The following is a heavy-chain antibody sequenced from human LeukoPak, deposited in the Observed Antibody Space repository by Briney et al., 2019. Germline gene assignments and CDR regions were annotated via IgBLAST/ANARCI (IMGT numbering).Heavy chain of an antibody. CDR1: RFTFNNYA. D-gene: IGHD6-13*01. CDR3: AKGAQQLVYWVDY. J-gene: IGHJ4*02. Sequence: GGSLRLSCAASRFTFNNYAMSWVRQAPGKGLEWVSVISGSGGSTYYADSVKGRFTISRNNSKNTLYLQMNSLRAEDTAVYYCAKGAQQLVYWVDYWGQGTLVTVSS. CDR2: ISGSGGST. V-gene: IGHV3-23*01.